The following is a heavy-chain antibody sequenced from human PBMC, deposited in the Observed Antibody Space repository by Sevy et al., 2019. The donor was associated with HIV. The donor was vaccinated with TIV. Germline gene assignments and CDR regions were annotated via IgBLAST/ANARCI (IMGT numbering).Heavy chain of an antibody. CDR1: GFTFSSYW. V-gene: IGHV3-7*03. D-gene: IGHD3-9*01. CDR2: IKQDGSEK. J-gene: IGHJ4*01. Sequence: GGSLRLSCAASGFTFSSYWMSWVRQAPGKGLEWVANIKQDGSEKYYVDSVKGRFTISRDNAKNSLYLQMNSLRAEDTAVYYCAREYRDVLRYFDWLPFDYWGHGTLVTVSS. CDR3: AREYRDVLRYFDWLPFDY.